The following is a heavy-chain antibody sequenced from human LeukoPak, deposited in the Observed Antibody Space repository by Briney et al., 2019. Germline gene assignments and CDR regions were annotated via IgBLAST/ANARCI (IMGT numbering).Heavy chain of an antibody. Sequence: PGGSSRLSCAASGFTFSSYWMSWVRQAPGKGLEWVANIKQDGSEKYYVDSVKGRFTISRDNAKNSLYLQMNSLRAEDTAVYYCASPVVPAPYYYYGMDVWGQGTTVTVSS. D-gene: IGHD2-2*01. CDR2: IKQDGSEK. J-gene: IGHJ6*02. CDR1: GFTFSSYW. V-gene: IGHV3-7*03. CDR3: ASPVVPAPYYYYGMDV.